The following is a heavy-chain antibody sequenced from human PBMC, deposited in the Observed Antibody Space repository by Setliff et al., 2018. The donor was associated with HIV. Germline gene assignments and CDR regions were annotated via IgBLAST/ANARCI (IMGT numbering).Heavy chain of an antibody. D-gene: IGHD6-19*01. J-gene: IGHJ2*01. CDR3: ARDPPDSSGIYWYFDL. V-gene: IGHV3-7*01. CDR1: GFTFSDYW. CDR2: INQDGSEK. Sequence: PGGSLRLSCAASGFTFSDYWMSWVRQAPGKGLEWVANINQDGSEKYYLDSVKGRFTISRDNADNSLYLQMNSLRAEDTAVYYCARDPPDSSGIYWYFDLWGRGTLVTVS.